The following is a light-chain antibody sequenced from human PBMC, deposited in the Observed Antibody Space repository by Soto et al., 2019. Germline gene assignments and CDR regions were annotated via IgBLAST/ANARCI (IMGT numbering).Light chain of an antibody. CDR1: QGISNY. V-gene: IGKV1-27*01. CDR2: AAS. Sequence: DIQMTQSPSSLSASVGDRVTITCRASQGISNYLAWYQQKPGKVPKVLIYAASALQSGVPSRFSGSGSGTYFTLTISSLQPEDVATYYCQRYNSAPRTFGQGTKVEIK. J-gene: IGKJ1*01. CDR3: QRYNSAPRT.